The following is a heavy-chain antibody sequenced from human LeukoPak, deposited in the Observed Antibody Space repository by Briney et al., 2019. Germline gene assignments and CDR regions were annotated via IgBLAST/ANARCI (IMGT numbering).Heavy chain of an antibody. CDR2: MNPNSGNT. CDR3: ATQGGSGRSFGP. D-gene: IGHD3-10*01. J-gene: IGHJ5*02. V-gene: IGHV1-8*01. Sequence: ASVKVSCKASGYTFTSYDINWVRQATGQGLEWMGWMNPNSGNTGYAQKFQGRVTMTTDTSTSTAYMELRSLRSDDTAVYYCATQGGSGRSFGPWGQGTLVTVSS. CDR1: GYTFTSYD.